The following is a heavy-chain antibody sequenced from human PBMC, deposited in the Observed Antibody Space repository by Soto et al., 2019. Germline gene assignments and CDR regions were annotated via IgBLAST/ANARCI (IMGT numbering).Heavy chain of an antibody. V-gene: IGHV3-23*01. D-gene: IGHD2-15*01. CDR2: ISGSGGST. CDR1: GFTFSSYA. Sequence: GSLRLSCAASGFTFSSYAMSWVRQAPGKGLEWVSAISGSGGSTYYADSVKGRFTISADKSISTAYLQWSSLKASDTAIYFCARRAETSYCSGGSCSYYFEYWGQGTLVTVSS. J-gene: IGHJ4*02. CDR3: ARRAETSYCSGGSCSYYFEY.